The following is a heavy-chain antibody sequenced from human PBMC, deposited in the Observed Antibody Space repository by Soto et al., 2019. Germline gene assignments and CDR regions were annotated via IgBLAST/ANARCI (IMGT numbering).Heavy chain of an antibody. Sequence: QVQLVESGGGVVQPGRSLRLSCAASGFTFSSYAMHWVRQAPGKGLEWVAVISYDGSNKYYADSAKGRFTISRDNSKNTLYLQMNSLRAEDTAVYYCARETGYSYGPFDYWGQGTLVTVSS. CDR3: ARETGYSYGPFDY. CDR1: GFTFSSYA. D-gene: IGHD5-18*01. J-gene: IGHJ4*02. V-gene: IGHV3-30-3*01. CDR2: ISYDGSNK.